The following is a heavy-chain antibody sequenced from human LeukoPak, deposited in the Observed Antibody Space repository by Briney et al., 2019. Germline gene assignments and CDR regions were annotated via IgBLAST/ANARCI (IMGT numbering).Heavy chain of an antibody. CDR1: GGSISSGGYS. V-gene: IGHV4-30-2*01. CDR3: ARDHDDSSSWSPPTFDP. CDR2: IYHSGST. J-gene: IGHJ5*02. D-gene: IGHD6-13*01. Sequence: SETLSLTCAVSGGSISSGGYSWSWIRQPPGKGLEWIGYIYHSGSTYYNPSLKSRVSMSVDTSKNQFSLKLSSVTAADTAVYYCARDHDDSSSWSPPTFDPWGQGTLVTVSS.